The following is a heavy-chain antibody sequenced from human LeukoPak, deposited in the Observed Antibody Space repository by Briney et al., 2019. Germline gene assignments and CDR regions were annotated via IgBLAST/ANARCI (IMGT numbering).Heavy chain of an antibody. J-gene: IGHJ3*02. D-gene: IGHD3-22*01. CDR1: GFTFSSYG. CDR3: AKDFYYYDSTGHPGAFDI. Sequence: GGSLRLSCAASGFTFSSYGMHWVRQAPGKGLEWVAFIRYDGSNKYYADSVKGRFTISRDNSKNTLYLQMNSLRAEDTAVYYCAKDFYYYDSTGHPGAFDIWGQGTMVTVSS. V-gene: IGHV3-30*02. CDR2: IRYDGSNK.